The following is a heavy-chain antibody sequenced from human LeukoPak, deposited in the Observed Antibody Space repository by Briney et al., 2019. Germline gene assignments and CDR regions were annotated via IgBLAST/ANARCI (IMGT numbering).Heavy chain of an antibody. V-gene: IGHV3-48*03. Sequence: PGGSLRLSCAASGFTFSSYEVNWVRQAPGKGLEWVSYISSSGSTIYYADSMKGRFTISRDNAKNSLYLQMNSLRAEDTAVYHCARIVGATHYWGQGTLVTVSS. J-gene: IGHJ4*02. CDR1: GFTFSSYE. D-gene: IGHD1-26*01. CDR3: ARIVGATHY. CDR2: ISSSGSTI.